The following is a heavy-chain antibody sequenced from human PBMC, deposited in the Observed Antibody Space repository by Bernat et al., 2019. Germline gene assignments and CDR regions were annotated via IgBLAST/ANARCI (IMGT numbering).Heavy chain of an antibody. CDR1: GFTFSSYA. Sequence: EVQLLESGGGLVQFGGSLRLSCAASGFTFSSYAMSWVRPAPGKGLEWVSAITSSGGSTYYADSVKGRFTISRDNSKNTLFLQMNSLRAEDTAVYYCAKGALPHYSDGGAFYLRVGHYFDYWGQGTLVTVSS. CDR2: ITSSGGST. V-gene: IGHV3-23*01. CDR3: AKGALPHYSDGGAFYLRVGHYFDY. J-gene: IGHJ4*02. D-gene: IGHD3-22*01.